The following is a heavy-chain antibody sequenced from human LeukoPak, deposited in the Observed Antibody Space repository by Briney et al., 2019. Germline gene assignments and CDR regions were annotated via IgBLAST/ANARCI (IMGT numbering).Heavy chain of an antibody. D-gene: IGHD4-23*01. V-gene: IGHV1-18*01. J-gene: IGHJ4*02. CDR1: GYTFTSYG. CDR3: ATTSSHYGGNSDPLDY. CDR2: ISAYNGNT. Sequence: ASVKVSCKASGYTFTSYGISWVRQAPGQGLEWMGWISAYNGNTNYAQKLQGRVTMTSDTSTSTAYMELRSLRSDDTAVYYCATTSSHYGGNSDPLDYWGQGTLVTVSS.